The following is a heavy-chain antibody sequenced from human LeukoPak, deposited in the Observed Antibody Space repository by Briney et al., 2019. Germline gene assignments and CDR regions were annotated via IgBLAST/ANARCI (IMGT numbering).Heavy chain of an antibody. CDR3: ARENPSGYYNRPIDY. Sequence: SQTLSLTCTVSGGSISSGDYYWSWIRQPPGKGLEWIGYIYYSGSTYYNPSLKSRVTVSVDTSKNQFSLKLSSVTAADTAIYYCARENPSGYYNRPIDYWGQGTLVTVSS. V-gene: IGHV4-30-4*01. J-gene: IGHJ4*02. D-gene: IGHD3-22*01. CDR1: GGSISSGDYY. CDR2: IYYSGST.